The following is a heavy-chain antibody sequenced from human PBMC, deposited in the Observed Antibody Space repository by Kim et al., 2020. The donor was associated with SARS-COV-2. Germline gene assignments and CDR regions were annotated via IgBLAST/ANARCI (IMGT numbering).Heavy chain of an antibody. J-gene: IGHJ4*02. Sequence: SKTYYADSVRGLFTISRDNSKSVLYLQMDNLRSEDTAMYYCAKRMEAAFDSWGQGALVTVSS. CDR2: SKT. CDR3: AKRMEAAFDS. V-gene: IGHV3-30*02. D-gene: IGHD6-13*01.